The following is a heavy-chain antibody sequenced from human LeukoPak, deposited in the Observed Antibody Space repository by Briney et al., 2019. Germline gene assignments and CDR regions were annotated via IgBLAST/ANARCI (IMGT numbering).Heavy chain of an antibody. CDR2: IYPGDSDT. J-gene: IGHJ3*02. CDR1: GYSFTSYW. CDR3: ASGSSYCSSTSCFQYNSGYDFFNAFDI. D-gene: IGHD2-2*01. Sequence: GESLKISCKGSGYSFTSYWIGWGRQMPGKGLEGMGIIYPGDSDTRYSPSFQGQVTISADKSISTAYLQWSSLKASDTAMYYCASGSSYCSSTSCFQYNSGYDFFNAFDIWGQGTMVTVSS. V-gene: IGHV5-51*01.